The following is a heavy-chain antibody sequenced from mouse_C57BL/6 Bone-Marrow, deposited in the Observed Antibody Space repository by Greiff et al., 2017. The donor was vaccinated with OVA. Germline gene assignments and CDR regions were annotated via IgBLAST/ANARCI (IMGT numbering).Heavy chain of an antibody. CDR2: IWGDGST. V-gene: IGHV2-3*01. CDR1: GFSLTSYG. CDR3: AKPYCCNYVGALDY. D-gene: IGHD2-1*01. J-gene: IGHJ4*01. Sequence: VQLQQSGPGLVAPSQSLSITCTVSGFSLTSYGVSWVRQPPGKGLEWLGVIWGDGSTNYHSALISRLSISKDNSKRQVFLKQNSLQTDDTATYYWAKPYCCNYVGALDYGGKGTSVTVS.